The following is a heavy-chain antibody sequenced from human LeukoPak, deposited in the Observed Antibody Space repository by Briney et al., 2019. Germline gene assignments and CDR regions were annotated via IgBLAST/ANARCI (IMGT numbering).Heavy chain of an antibody. CDR1: GFTFSSYG. D-gene: IGHD2-21*01. CDR2: ISGSGGST. CDR3: AKDRVRGEGPDAFDI. V-gene: IGHV3-23*01. J-gene: IGHJ3*02. Sequence: GGSLRLSCAASGFTFSSYGMSWVRQAPGKGLEWVAAISGSGGSTYYADSVKGRFTISRDNSKNTPYLQMNSLRAEDTAVYYCAKDRVRGEGPDAFDIWGQGTMVTVSS.